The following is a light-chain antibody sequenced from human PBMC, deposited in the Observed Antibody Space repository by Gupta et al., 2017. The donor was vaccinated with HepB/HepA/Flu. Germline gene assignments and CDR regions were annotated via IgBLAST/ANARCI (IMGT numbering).Light chain of an antibody. CDR1: SSNIGKNY. CDR2: ENN. J-gene: IGLJ2*01. Sequence: QSVLTQPPSVSAAPGQKVSISCSGRSSNIGKNYVSWYQQVPGTAPNLLIYENNKRPSGIPDRFSGSKSGTSATLGITGLQTGDEADYYCGTFDSSLTAGVFGGGTKLTVL. CDR3: GTFDSSLTAGV. V-gene: IGLV1-51*02.